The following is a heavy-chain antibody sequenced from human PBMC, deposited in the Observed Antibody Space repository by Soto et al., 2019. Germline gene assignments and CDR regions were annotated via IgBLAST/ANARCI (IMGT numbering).Heavy chain of an antibody. J-gene: IGHJ4*02. CDR2: ARNKANSYTT. CDR3: ARDRAPPKSSGWYYFDY. Sequence: EVQLVESGGGLVQPGGSLRLSCAASGFTFSDHHMDWVRQAPGKGLEWVGRARNKANSYTTAYAASVKGRFAISRDNAKNSLYLQMNSLRAEDTAVYYCARDRAPPKSSGWYYFDYWGQGTLVTVSS. V-gene: IGHV3-72*01. CDR1: GFTFSDHH. D-gene: IGHD6-19*01.